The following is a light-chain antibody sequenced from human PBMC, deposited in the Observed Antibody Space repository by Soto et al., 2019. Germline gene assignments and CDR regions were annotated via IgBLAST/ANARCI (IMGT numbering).Light chain of an antibody. V-gene: IGKV3D-20*02. J-gene: IGKJ3*01. CDR2: GVS. Sequence: EIVLTQSPGTLSFSPGERATLTCRASQSVSYNCLAWYQQKPGQAPRLLIYGVSSRATGIPDRFSGSGSGTDFTLTISRLEPEDFAVYYCQQRSNWPRLFTFGPGTKVDIK. CDR3: QQRSNWPRLFT. CDR1: QSVSYNC.